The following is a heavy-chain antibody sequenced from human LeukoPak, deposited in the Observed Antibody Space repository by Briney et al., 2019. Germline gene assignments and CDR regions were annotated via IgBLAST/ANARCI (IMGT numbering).Heavy chain of an antibody. CDR1: GFTFSSYA. CDR2: ISGNGGST. Sequence: PGGSLRLSCAASGFTFSSYATSWVRQAPGKGLEWVSAISGNGGSTYYADSVKGRFTISRDNSKNTLYLQMNSLRAEDTAVYYCAKGRDMPYYYYMDVWGKGTTVTVSS. CDR3: AKGRDMPYYYYMDV. J-gene: IGHJ6*03. V-gene: IGHV3-23*01. D-gene: IGHD2-15*01.